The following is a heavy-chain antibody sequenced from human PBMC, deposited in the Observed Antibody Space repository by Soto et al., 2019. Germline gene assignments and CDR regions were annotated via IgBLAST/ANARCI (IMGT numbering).Heavy chain of an antibody. CDR1: EFSFSNLW. CDR2: INPDGSET. V-gene: IGHV3-7*01. Sequence: GGPLRLSCVASEFSFSNLWMTWVRQASGKGLEFLATINPDGSETYYVESVKGRFTISRDNAKNSVSLHMNSLGVEDTGLYYCTTDLNWSGTWGQGTMVTVSS. J-gene: IGHJ5*01. D-gene: IGHD3-3*01. CDR3: TTDLNWSGT.